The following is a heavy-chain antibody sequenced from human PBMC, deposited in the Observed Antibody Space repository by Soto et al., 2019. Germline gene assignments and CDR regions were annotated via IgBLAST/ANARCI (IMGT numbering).Heavy chain of an antibody. CDR2: ISAYNGNT. Sequence: GASVTVSYKASVYTFTSNGISWVRQAPGQGLEWMGWISAYNGNTNYAQKLQGRVTMTTDTSTSTAYMELRSLRSDDTAVYYCARSIAAAGTSPYYFDYWGQGTLVTVSS. J-gene: IGHJ4*02. V-gene: IGHV1-18*01. CDR1: VYTFTSNG. CDR3: ARSIAAAGTSPYYFDY. D-gene: IGHD6-13*01.